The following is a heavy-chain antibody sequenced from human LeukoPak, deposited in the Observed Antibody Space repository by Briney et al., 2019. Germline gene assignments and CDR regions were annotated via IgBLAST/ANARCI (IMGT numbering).Heavy chain of an antibody. CDR2: INIDGSST. CDR1: GFTFSSYW. Sequence: GGSLRLSCAASGFTFSSYWMHWVRQAPGKGLVWVSRINIDGSSTSYADSVKGRFTISRDNAKNTLYLQMNSLRAEDTAVYYCARASVQGQWLIHYYYYYMDVWGKGTTVTVSS. V-gene: IGHV3-74*01. J-gene: IGHJ6*03. D-gene: IGHD6-19*01. CDR3: ARASVQGQWLIHYYYYYMDV.